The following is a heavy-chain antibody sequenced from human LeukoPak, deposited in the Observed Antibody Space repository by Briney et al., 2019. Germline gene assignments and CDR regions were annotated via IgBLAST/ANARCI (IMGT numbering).Heavy chain of an antibody. CDR1: RFIFSSYW. D-gene: IGHD1-26*01. V-gene: IGHV3-7*01. J-gene: IGHJ4*02. CDR3: ANMGATTSDY. CDR2: INQDGSDK. Sequence: GGSLRLSCATSRFIFSSYWMTWVRRTPGKGLEWVASINQDGSDKYYVDSVKGRFTISRDNAKKSLYLEMSSLRAEDTAVYYCANMGATTSDYWGQGTLVTVSS.